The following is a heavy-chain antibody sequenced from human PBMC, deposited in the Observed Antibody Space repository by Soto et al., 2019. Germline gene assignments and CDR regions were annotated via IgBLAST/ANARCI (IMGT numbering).Heavy chain of an antibody. D-gene: IGHD3-3*01. CDR1: GYTFTSSG. CDR2: ISAYNGNT. V-gene: IGHV1-18*01. Sequence: XSVKVSYKASGYTFTSSGITLVRQSPGQGLEWMGWISAYNGNTNYAQKLQGRVTMTTDTSTSTAYMELRSLRSDETAVYYCARKVYYDFWSGFYGMDVWGQGTTVTVS. CDR3: ARKVYYDFWSGFYGMDV. J-gene: IGHJ6*02.